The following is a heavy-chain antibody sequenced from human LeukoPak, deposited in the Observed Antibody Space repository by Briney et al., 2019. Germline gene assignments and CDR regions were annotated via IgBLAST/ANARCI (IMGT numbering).Heavy chain of an antibody. CDR1: GFTFSSYG. V-gene: IGHV3-30*18. Sequence: AGGSLRLSCAASGFTFSSYGMHWVRQAPGKGLEWVAFISYDGSNKYYADSVKGRFTISRDNSKNTLYLQMNSLRAEDTAVYYCAKEGYGDYVIVDYYYYGMDVWGQGTTVTVSS. CDR3: AKEGYGDYVIVDYYYYGMDV. D-gene: IGHD4-17*01. CDR2: ISYDGSNK. J-gene: IGHJ6*02.